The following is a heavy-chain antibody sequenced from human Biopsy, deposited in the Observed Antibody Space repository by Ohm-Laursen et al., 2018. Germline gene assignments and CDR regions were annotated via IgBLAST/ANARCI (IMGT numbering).Heavy chain of an antibody. CDR2: INPSGSTT. J-gene: IGHJ6*02. CDR1: GYSFTSYY. V-gene: IGHV1-46*01. D-gene: IGHD3-9*01. Sequence: GSSVKVSCKASGYSFTSYYMNWVRQAPGQGLGWMGMINPSGSTTSYPQIFQGRVTMTRDTSKSTVYMELSSLRSADTAIYYCARVPAYPSIDGYYGLDLWGQGTTVIVSS. CDR3: ARVPAYPSIDGYYGLDL.